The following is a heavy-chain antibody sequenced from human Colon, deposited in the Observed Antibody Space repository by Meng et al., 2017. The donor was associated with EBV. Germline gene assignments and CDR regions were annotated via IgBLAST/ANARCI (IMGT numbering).Heavy chain of an antibody. V-gene: IGHV3-23*01. D-gene: IGHD1-26*01. Sequence: EVQLLGSGGGLVQPGGSLRLSCAASGFTFSKYAMSWVRQAPGKGLEWVSGISGNGGSTSYAGSVKGRFTISRDNSKNTLCLQMDSLRGEDTAVYYCAKTLYGGIDYWGQGTLVTVSS. J-gene: IGHJ4*02. CDR2: ISGNGGST. CDR1: GFTFSKYA. CDR3: AKTLYGGIDY.